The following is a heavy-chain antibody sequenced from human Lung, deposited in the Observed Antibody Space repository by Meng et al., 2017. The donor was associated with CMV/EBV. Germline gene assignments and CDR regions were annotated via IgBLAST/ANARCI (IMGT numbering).Heavy chain of an antibody. CDR1: GFTFSSYS. J-gene: IGHJ4*02. CDR3: ARALLGYCSSTSCSDVRYFDY. V-gene: IGHV3-48*04. Sequence: GEXXKISCAASGFTFSSYSMNWVRQAPGKGLEWVSYISSSSSTIYYADSVKGRFTISRDNAKNSLYLQMNSLRAEDTAVYYCARALLGYCSSTSCSDVRYFDYWXQGNXV. D-gene: IGHD2-2*01. CDR2: ISSSSSTI.